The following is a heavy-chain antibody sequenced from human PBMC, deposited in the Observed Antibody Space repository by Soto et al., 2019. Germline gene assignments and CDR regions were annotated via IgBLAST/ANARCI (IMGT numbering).Heavy chain of an antibody. D-gene: IGHD1-26*01. CDR2: TNTDGSSI. J-gene: IGHJ4*02. CDR1: GFTFHNYW. Sequence: EVQLVESGGGLIQPGGSLRLSCAASGFTFHNYWMHWVRQSPGKGLVWVARTNTDGSSIIYADSVKGRFTISRDNAKNTLYLQMNSLRAEDTAVYYCARTGIVGAPIRYFDTWGQGTLVTVSS. CDR3: ARTGIVGAPIRYFDT. V-gene: IGHV3-74*01.